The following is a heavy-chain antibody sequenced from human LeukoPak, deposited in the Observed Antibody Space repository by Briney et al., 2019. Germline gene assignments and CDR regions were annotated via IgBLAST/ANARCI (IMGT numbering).Heavy chain of an antibody. Sequence: SETLSLTCTVSGGPISSYYWSWIRQPPGKGLEWIGYIYYSGSTNYNPSLKSRVTISVDTSKNQFSLKLSSVTAADTAVYYCARDYSNYYYYGMDVWGQGTTVTVSS. V-gene: IGHV4-59*01. CDR1: GGPISSYY. D-gene: IGHD4-11*01. CDR2: IYYSGST. J-gene: IGHJ6*02. CDR3: ARDYSNYYYYGMDV.